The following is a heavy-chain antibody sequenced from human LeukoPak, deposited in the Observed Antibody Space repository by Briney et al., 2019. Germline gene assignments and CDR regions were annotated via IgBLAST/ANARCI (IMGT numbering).Heavy chain of an antibody. CDR1: GYTFTSYY. CDR2: ISAYNGNT. D-gene: IGHD6-13*01. J-gene: IGHJ4*02. V-gene: IGHV1-18*04. CDR3: ARTQPVYSSSWYDPDYYFDY. Sequence: ASVKVSCKASGYTFTSYYMHWVRQAPGQGLEWMGWISAYNGNTNYAQKFQGRVTMTTDTSTSTAYMELRSLRSDDTAVYYCARTQPVYSSSWYDPDYYFDYWGQGTLVTVSS.